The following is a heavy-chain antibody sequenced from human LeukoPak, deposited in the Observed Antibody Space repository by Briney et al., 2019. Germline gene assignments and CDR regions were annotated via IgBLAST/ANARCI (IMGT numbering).Heavy chain of an antibody. D-gene: IGHD3-22*01. V-gene: IGHV4-61*02. CDR3: AREDLGRYYDSSGYSFDY. J-gene: IGHJ4*02. CDR2: IYTSGST. CDR1: GGSISSGSNY. Sequence: SQTLSLTCTVSGGSISSGSNYWSWIRQPAGKGLEWIGRIYTSGSTNYNPSLKSRATISVDTSKNQFSLKLSSVTAADTAVYYCAREDLGRYYDSSGYSFDYWGQGTLVTVSS.